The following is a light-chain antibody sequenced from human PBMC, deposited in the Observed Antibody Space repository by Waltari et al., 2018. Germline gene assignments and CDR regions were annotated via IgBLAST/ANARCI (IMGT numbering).Light chain of an antibody. CDR2: YDD. CDR3: AAWDATLNQWV. V-gene: IGLV1-36*01. Sequence: QSVLTQPPSVSEAPRQRVTISCSGSSPNLRHNGGNWYQQLPGKPPKLLIYYDDLVPSGVSARFSGSKSGTSASLAISGLQSADEADYYCAAWDATLNQWVFGGGTKLTVL. CDR1: SPNLRHNG. J-gene: IGLJ3*02.